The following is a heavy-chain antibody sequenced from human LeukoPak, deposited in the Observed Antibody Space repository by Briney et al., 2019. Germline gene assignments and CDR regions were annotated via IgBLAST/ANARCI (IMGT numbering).Heavy chain of an antibody. J-gene: IGHJ4*02. CDR2: VSGPGTTT. Sequence: GGSLRLSCEASGFTFINYAMNWVRQAPEKGLEWVSTVSGPGTTTNYADSVKGRFTVSRDNSKNTVFLQMDSLRAEDTAVYYCATRRSGNYFATFDYWGQGILVTVSS. CDR3: ATRRSGNYFATFDY. D-gene: IGHD3-22*01. V-gene: IGHV3-23*01. CDR1: GFTFINYA.